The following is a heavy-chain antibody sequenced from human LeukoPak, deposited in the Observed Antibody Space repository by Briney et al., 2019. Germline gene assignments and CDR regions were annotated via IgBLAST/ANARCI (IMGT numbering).Heavy chain of an antibody. J-gene: IGHJ3*02. CDR3: ARSIVGAINGAFDI. CDR2: IKQDGSEK. V-gene: IGHV3-7*01. Sequence: GGSLRLSCAASGFTFSSYWLSWVRQAPGKGLEWVANIKQDGSEKYYVDSVKGRFTISRDNAKNSLYLQMNSLRVEDTAVYYCARSIVGAINGAFDIWGQGTMVTVSS. D-gene: IGHD1-26*01. CDR1: GFTFSSYW.